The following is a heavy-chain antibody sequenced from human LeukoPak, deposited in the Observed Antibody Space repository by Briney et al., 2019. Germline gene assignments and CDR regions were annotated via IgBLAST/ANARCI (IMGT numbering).Heavy chain of an antibody. Sequence: SETLSLTCAVYGGSFSGYYWSWIRQPPGKGLEWIGEINHSGSTNYNPSLKSRVTISVDTSKNQFSLKLSSVTAADTAVYYCARLEYSSSFFVDYWGQGTLVTVSS. CDR1: GGSFSGYY. J-gene: IGHJ4*02. D-gene: IGHD6-6*01. CDR2: INHSGST. V-gene: IGHV4-34*01. CDR3: ARLEYSSSFFVDY.